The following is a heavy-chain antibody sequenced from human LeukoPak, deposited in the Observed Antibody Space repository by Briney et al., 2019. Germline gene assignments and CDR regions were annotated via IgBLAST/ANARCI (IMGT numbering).Heavy chain of an antibody. D-gene: IGHD1-14*01. Sequence: GASVKVSCKASGYTFTSYDINWVRQATGQGLEWMGWMNPNSGNTGYAQKFQGRVTMTRNTSISTAYMELSSLRSEDTAVYYCARVSQGTAGQDFDHWGQGTLVTVSS. CDR1: GYTFTSYD. J-gene: IGHJ4*02. V-gene: IGHV1-8*01. CDR2: MNPNSGNT. CDR3: ARVSQGTAGQDFDH.